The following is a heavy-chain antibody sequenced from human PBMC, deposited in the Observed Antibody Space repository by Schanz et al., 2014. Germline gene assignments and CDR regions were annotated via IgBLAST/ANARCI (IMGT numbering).Heavy chain of an antibody. CDR3: ARDRRNADLDY. V-gene: IGHV3-66*01. CDR2: IFTDGRT. J-gene: IGHJ4*02. D-gene: IGHD1-1*01. Sequence: EVQLVESGGGLIQPGGSLRLSCAASTSIFNHAWMSWVRQAPGRGLEWVSIIFTDGRTYYADSVKGRFTISRDNAKNSLYLEMNSLRAEDTALYYCARDRRNADLDYWGQGTLVTVSS. CDR1: TSIFNHAW.